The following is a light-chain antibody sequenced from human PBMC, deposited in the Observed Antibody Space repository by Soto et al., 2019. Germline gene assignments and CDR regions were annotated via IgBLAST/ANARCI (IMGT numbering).Light chain of an antibody. CDR1: QSINNC. Sequence: DIQMTQSPSTLSASVGDRVIITCRASQSINNCLAWYQQKPGKAPKLLIYQASTLESGVPSRFSGRGSGTEFPLTISSLQPDDFATYYCQQCDSYWTFGQGTKVEIK. CDR2: QAS. J-gene: IGKJ1*01. V-gene: IGKV1-5*03. CDR3: QQCDSYWT.